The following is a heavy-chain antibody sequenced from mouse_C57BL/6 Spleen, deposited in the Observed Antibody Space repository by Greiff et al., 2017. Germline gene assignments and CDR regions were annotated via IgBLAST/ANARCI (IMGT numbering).Heavy chain of an antibody. Sequence: EVQRVESGGGLVKPGGSLKLSCAASGFTFSSYAMSWVRQTPEKRLEWVATISDGGSYTYYPDNVKVRFTISRDNAKNNLYLQMSHLKSEDTAMYYCARGDQFAYWGQGTLVTVSA. CDR3: ARGDQFAY. J-gene: IGHJ3*01. V-gene: IGHV5-4*01. CDR1: GFTFSSYA. CDR2: ISDGGSYT.